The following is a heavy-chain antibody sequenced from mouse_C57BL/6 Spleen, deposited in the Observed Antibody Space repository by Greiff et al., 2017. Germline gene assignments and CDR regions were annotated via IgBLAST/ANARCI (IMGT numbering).Heavy chain of an antibody. D-gene: IGHD1-1*01. Sequence: EVKLVESGGGLVKPGGSLKLSCAASGFTFSSYAMSWVRQTPEKRLEWVATLSDGGSYTYYPDNVKGRFTISRDNAKNNLYLQMSHLKSEDTAMYYCARGNYYGSSYVFAYWGQGTLVTVSA. CDR2: LSDGGSYT. CDR3: ARGNYYGSSYVFAY. CDR1: GFTFSSYA. V-gene: IGHV5-4*03. J-gene: IGHJ3*01.